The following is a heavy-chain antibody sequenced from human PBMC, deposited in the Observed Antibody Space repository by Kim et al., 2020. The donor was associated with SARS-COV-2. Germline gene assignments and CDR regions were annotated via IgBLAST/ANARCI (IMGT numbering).Heavy chain of an antibody. CDR1: GYTFTSYA. CDR3: ATPTVTTEAYYYYYGMDV. D-gene: IGHD4-4*01. Sequence: VKVSCKASGYTFTSYAMNWVRQAPGQGLEWMGWINTNTGNPTYAQGFTGRFVFSLDTSVSTAYLQISSLKAEDTAVYYCATPTVTTEAYYYYYGMDVWGQGTTVTVSS. V-gene: IGHV7-4-1*02. J-gene: IGHJ6*02. CDR2: INTNTGNP.